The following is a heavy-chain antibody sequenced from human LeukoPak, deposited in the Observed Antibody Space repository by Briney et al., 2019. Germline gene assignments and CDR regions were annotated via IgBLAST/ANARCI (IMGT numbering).Heavy chain of an antibody. J-gene: IGHJ4*02. Sequence: GESLKISCKASGYSLINHWIGWVRQMPGKGLDWMGIIYPGNADATFSPSFQGQVTISADKSTTTVYLQWSSLKASDTAMYYCARQGSYDNSGYAFDYWGQGTLVTVSS. CDR1: GYSLINHW. CDR3: ARQGSYDNSGYAFDY. D-gene: IGHD3-22*01. V-gene: IGHV5-51*01. CDR2: IYPGNADA.